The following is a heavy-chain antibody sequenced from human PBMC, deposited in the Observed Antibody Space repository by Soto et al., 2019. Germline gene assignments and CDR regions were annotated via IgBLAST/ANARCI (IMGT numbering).Heavy chain of an antibody. D-gene: IGHD4-17*01. V-gene: IGHV1-8*01. CDR2: MNPNNGNA. J-gene: IGHJ4*02. CDR1: GFTFITYD. CDR3: ARESDYGDYAY. Sequence: ASVKVSCKASGFTFITYDFSWVRQAAGQGLEWMGWMNPNNGNAGFAQKFRGRINMTRNTSISTAYLELSSLRSDDSAVYFCARESDYGDYAYWGQGTLVTVSS.